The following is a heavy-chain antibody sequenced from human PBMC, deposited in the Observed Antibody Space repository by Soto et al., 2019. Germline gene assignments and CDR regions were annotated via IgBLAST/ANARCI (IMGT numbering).Heavy chain of an antibody. CDR3: ASSYGSGYRAFDY. V-gene: IGHV1-69*02. CDR2: VNPIVSMS. Sequence: QVQLVQSGAEVKRPGSSVKVSCKASGDTFNFYSINWVRQAPGLGREWMGRVNPIVSMSNYAQKFQVRVTMTADKSPSTADMELRSLRSEDTAIYYCASSYGSGYRAFDYWGQGALVTVSS. J-gene: IGHJ4*02. D-gene: IGHD3-10*01. CDR1: GDTFNFYS.